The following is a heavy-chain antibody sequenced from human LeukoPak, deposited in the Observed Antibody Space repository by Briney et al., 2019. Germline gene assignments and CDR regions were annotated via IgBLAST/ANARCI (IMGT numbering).Heavy chain of an antibody. J-gene: IGHJ4*02. V-gene: IGHV4-39*07. Sequence: SETLSLTCTVSGGSISSSSYYWGWIRQPPGKGLEWIGSIYYSGSTYYNPSLKSRVTISVDTSKDQFSLKLSSVTAADTAVYYCARAAYSGSYHSDYWGQGTLVTVSS. CDR2: IYYSGST. CDR1: GGSISSSSYY. D-gene: IGHD1-26*01. CDR3: ARAAYSGSYHSDY.